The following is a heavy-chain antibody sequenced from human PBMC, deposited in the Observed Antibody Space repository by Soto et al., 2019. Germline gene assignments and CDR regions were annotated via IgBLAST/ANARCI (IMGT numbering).Heavy chain of an antibody. Sequence: GGSLRLSCAASGFTFSSFALHWVRQAPRKGLEYISGVRGNGDPPFYADSVKGGFTISRDNSQKTFYLQMTALNVDDTAVYYCVKSRGGNNFDFFDWGQGTLVTVSS. CDR3: VKSRGGNNFDFFD. J-gene: IGHJ4*02. CDR2: VRGNGDPP. D-gene: IGHD5-12*01. V-gene: IGHV3-64D*06. CDR1: GFTFSSFA.